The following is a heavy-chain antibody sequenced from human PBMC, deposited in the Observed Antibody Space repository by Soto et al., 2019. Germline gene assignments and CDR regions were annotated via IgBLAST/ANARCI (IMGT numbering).Heavy chain of an antibody. V-gene: IGHV4-34*01. CDR1: GGSFSGYY. Sequence: PSETLSLTCAVYGGSFSGYYWSWIRQPPGKGLEWIGEINHSGSTNYNPSLKSRVTISVDTSKNQFSLKLSSVTAADTAVYYCARDGPTMVRGVILYYYGMDVWGQGTTVTVS. CDR2: INHSGST. D-gene: IGHD3-10*01. J-gene: IGHJ6*02. CDR3: ARDGPTMVRGVILYYYGMDV.